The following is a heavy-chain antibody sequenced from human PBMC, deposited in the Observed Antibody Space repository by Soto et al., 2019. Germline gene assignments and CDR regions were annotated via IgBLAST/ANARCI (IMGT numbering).Heavy chain of an antibody. CDR1: GFTFSSYA. Sequence: QVQLVESGGGVVQPGRSLRLSCAASGFTFSSYAMHWVRQAPGKGLEWVAVTSHDGSKIYYADSVMGRFTISRDNSKNTVYLQMNSLRAEDTAVYFCARGLAGRGYYYDGMDVWGQGTTVTASS. D-gene: IGHD6-13*01. CDR3: ARGLAGRGYYYDGMDV. V-gene: IGHV3-30-3*01. J-gene: IGHJ6*02. CDR2: TSHDGSKI.